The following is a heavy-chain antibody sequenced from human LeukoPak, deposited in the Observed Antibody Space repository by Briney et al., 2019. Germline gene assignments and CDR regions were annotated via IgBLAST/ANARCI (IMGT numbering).Heavy chain of an antibody. J-gene: IGHJ3*02. D-gene: IGHD6-13*01. CDR1: GYTLINYD. V-gene: IGHV1-8*01. Sequence: ASEKVSCKASGYTLINYDINWVRQATGQGLEWMGWTNPRTGYSGYAQNFQGRVTMTRNTSISTVYMELSSLISDDTAVYFCARGNRLYSSTWSSLAFDIWGQGTMVTVSS. CDR2: TNPRTGYS. CDR3: ARGNRLYSSTWSSLAFDI.